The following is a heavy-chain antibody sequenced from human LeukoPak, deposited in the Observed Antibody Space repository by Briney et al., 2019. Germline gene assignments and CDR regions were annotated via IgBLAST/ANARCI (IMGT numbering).Heavy chain of an antibody. CDR2: ISAYNGNT. J-gene: IGHJ5*02. CDR3: ARVPPGASSSWYILFDNWFDP. CDR1: GYTFTSYG. D-gene: IGHD6-13*01. V-gene: IGHV1-18*01. Sequence: ASVKVSCKASGYTFTSYGISWVRQAPGQGLEWMGWISAYNGNTNYAQKLQGRVTMTTDTSTSTSYMELRSLRSDDTAVYYCARVPPGASSSWYILFDNWFDPWGQGTLVTASS.